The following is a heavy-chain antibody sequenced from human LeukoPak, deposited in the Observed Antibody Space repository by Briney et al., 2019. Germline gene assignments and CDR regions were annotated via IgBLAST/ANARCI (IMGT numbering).Heavy chain of an antibody. CDR3: ARDRAYSSFDY. V-gene: IGHV3-7*01. CDR1: LFIFRNSW. CDR2: IKEDGSAK. Sequence: PGWSVRLSCAPSLFIFRNSWMSWVRQAPGKGLEGVANIKEDGSAKNYVDSVAGRFTISRDNAKHSLYLQMNSLRAEDTAVYYCARDRAYSSFDYWGQGTPVTVSS. J-gene: IGHJ4*02. D-gene: IGHD6-13*01.